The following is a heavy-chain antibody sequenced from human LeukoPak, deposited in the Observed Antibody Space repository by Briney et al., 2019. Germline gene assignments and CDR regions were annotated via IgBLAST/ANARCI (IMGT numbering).Heavy chain of an antibody. D-gene: IGHD3-22*01. CDR1: GFTFSSYA. V-gene: IGHV3-23*01. J-gene: IGHJ4*02. CDR3: ANYDSSGYYYFDY. CDR2: ISGSGGST. Sequence: GGSLRLSCAASGFTFSSYAMSWVRQAPGKGLEWVSAISGSGGSTYYADSVKGRFTISRDDSKNTLYLQMNSLRAEDTAVYYCANYDSSGYYYFDYWGQGTLVTVSS.